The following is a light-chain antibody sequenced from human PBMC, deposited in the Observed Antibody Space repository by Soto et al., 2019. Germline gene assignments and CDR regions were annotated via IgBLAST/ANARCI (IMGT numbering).Light chain of an antibody. J-gene: IGLJ2*01. CDR2: EVN. CDR1: SSDVGGYNY. Sequence: QSALTQPPSASGSPGQSVTISCTGTSSDVGGYNYVSWYQQHPGKAPKLMISEVNKRPSGVPDRFSGSKSGNTASLTVSGLQAEDEADYYCSSYGGSDNVVFGGGTKVTVL. V-gene: IGLV2-8*01. CDR3: SSYGGSDNVV.